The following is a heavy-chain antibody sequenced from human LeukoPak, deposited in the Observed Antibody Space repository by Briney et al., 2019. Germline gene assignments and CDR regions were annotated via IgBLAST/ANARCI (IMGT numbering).Heavy chain of an antibody. Sequence: SQTLSLTCAISGDSFSSDSAAWNWIRQSPSRGLEWLARTYFRSKWYYDYALAVKGRITINPDTSKNQFSLQLNSVTPEDTAVYFCARDPVGGSTIFDSWGQGTLVTVSS. CDR1: GDSFSSDSAA. D-gene: IGHD1-26*01. CDR3: ARDPVGGSTIFDS. J-gene: IGHJ4*02. CDR2: TYFRSKWYY. V-gene: IGHV6-1*01.